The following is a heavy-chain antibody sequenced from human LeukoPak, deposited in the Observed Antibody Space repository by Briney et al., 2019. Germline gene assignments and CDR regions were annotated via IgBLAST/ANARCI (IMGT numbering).Heavy chain of an antibody. D-gene: IGHD2-15*01. J-gene: IGHJ4*02. V-gene: IGHV4-59*01. Sequence: SETLSLTSTVSGGSISSYYWSWIRQPPGKGLEWIGEINHSGSTNYNPSLKSRVTISVDTSKNQFSLKLSSVTAADTAVYYCAREPDPYCSGGSCSIYFDYWGQGTLVTVSS. CDR3: AREPDPYCSGGSCSIYFDY. CDR2: INHSGST. CDR1: GGSISSYY.